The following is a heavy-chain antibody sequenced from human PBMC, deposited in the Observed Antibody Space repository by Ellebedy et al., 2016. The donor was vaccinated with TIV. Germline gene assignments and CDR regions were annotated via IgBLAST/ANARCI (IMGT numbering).Heavy chain of an antibody. CDR3: ARETFNDVDLIVWGVLDI. CDR1: GFTVSSTY. J-gene: IGHJ3*02. Sequence: GGSLRLSCEVSGFTVSSTYMSWVRQAPGKGLEWVALTTQSGGTNYADSVKGRFTMSRDNSKNTLHLQMNSLRVGDTAVYYCARETFNDVDLIVWGVLDIWGQGTMVTVSS. V-gene: IGHV3-66*01. D-gene: IGHD3-22*01. CDR2: TTQSGGT.